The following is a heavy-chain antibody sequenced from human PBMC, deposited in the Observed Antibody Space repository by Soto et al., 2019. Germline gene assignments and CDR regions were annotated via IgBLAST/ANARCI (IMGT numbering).Heavy chain of an antibody. J-gene: IGHJ6*02. CDR2: IYYSGST. Sequence: KASETLSLTCTVSGGSISSSSYYWGWIRQPPGKGLEWIGSIYYSGSTYYNPSLKSRVTISVDTSKNQFSLKLSSVTAADTAVYYCARRTEWTWFGELLSNYYYYGMDVWGQGTTVTVSS. CDR1: GGSISSSSYY. D-gene: IGHD3-10*01. V-gene: IGHV4-39*01. CDR3: ARRTEWTWFGELLSNYYYYGMDV.